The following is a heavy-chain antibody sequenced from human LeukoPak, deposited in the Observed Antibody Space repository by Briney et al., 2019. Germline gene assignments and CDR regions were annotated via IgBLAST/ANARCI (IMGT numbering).Heavy chain of an antibody. Sequence: PGGSLRLSCAASRFTFSRYKVNWVRQAPGKGLEWVSSISSSSSYIYYADSVKGRFTISRDNARNSLYLQMNSLRAEDTAVYYCARESGSGEFDYWGQGTLVTVSS. D-gene: IGHD2-15*01. V-gene: IGHV3-21*01. J-gene: IGHJ4*02. CDR3: ARESGSGEFDY. CDR1: RFTFSRYK. CDR2: ISSSSSYI.